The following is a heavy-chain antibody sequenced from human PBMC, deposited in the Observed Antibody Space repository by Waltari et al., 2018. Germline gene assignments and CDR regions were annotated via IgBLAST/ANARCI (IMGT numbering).Heavy chain of an antibody. CDR3: ARVFVYGANSGKRPMDV. V-gene: IGHV3-7*01. J-gene: IGHJ6*03. CDR1: GFTFSSCG. Sequence: EVQMVESGGGLVKRGGSRRLSCAGSGFTFSSCGWSWVRQAPGKGLEWVANIKQDGSENYYVDSVKGRFTISRDDAKNSLYLQMNSLRNEDTAVYFCARVFVYGANSGKRPMDVWGKGTTVTVSS. D-gene: IGHD4-17*01. CDR2: IKQDGSEN.